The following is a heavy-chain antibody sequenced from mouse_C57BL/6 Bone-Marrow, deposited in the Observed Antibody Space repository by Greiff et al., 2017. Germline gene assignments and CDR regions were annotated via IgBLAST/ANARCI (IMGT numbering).Heavy chain of an antibody. CDR3: ARDSSGYNYAMDY. Sequence: VQLQQPGAELVKPGASVKLSCKASGYTFTSYWMHWVKQRPGQGLEWIGMIHPNSGSTNYNEKFKSKATLTVDKSSSTAYMQPSSLTSEDSAVYYCARDSSGYNYAMDYWGQGTSVTVSS. J-gene: IGHJ4*01. D-gene: IGHD3-2*02. CDR2: IHPNSGST. V-gene: IGHV1-64*01. CDR1: GYTFTSYW.